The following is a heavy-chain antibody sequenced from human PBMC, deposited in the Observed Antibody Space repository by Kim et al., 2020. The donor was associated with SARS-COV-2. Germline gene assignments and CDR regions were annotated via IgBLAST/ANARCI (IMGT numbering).Heavy chain of an antibody. D-gene: IGHD3-9*01. V-gene: IGHV3-7*03. CDR1: GFTFSSYW. CDR2: IKQDGSEK. J-gene: IGHJ6*02. Sequence: GGSLRLSCAASGFTFSSYWMSWVRQAPGKGLEWVANIKQDGSEKYYVDSVKGRFTISRDNAKNSLYLQMNSLRAEDTAVYYWSRDPRYYDILTRAYYYYGMDVWGQGTTVTVSS. CDR3: SRDPRYYDILTRAYYYYGMDV.